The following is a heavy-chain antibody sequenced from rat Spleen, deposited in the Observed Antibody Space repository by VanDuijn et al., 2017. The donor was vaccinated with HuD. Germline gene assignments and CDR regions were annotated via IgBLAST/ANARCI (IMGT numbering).Heavy chain of an antibody. J-gene: IGHJ2*01. Sequence: QVQLKESGPGLVKPSETLSLTCTVSGFSLTSYHVSWVRQPPGQGLEWMGVIWGDGSTAYNSALKSRLSISRDTSKSQVFLKMSSLKTEDTATYYCARGAGYDYWGQGVMVTVSS. V-gene: IGHV2-32*01. CDR1: GFSLTSYH. CDR3: ARGAGYDY. D-gene: IGHD1-4*01. CDR2: IWGDGST.